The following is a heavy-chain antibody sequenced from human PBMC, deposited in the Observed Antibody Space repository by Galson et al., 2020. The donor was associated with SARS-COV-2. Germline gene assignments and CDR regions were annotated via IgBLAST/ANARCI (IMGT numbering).Heavy chain of an antibody. J-gene: IGHJ4*02. CDR2: IYHSGST. CDR3: ARSRREWLQLKPYYFDC. V-gene: IGHV4-4*02. Sequence: SETLSLTCAVSGGSISSSNWWSWVRQPPGKGLEWIGEIYHSGSTNYNPSLKSRVTISVDKSKNQFSLKLSSVTAADTAVYYCARSRREWLQLKPYYFDCWGQGTLVTVSS. D-gene: IGHD5-12*01. CDR1: GGSISSSNW.